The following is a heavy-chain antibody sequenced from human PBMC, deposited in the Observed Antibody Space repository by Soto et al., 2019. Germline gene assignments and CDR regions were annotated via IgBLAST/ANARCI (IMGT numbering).Heavy chain of an antibody. CDR2: INHSGST. J-gene: IGHJ6*02. Sequence: SETLSLTCAVYGGSFSGYYWSWIRQPPGKGLEWIGEINHSGSTNYNPSLKSRVTISVDTSKNQFSLKLSSVTAADTAVHYCARRKGGSYYYYYGMDVWGQGTTVTVSS. V-gene: IGHV4-34*01. D-gene: IGHD2-15*01. CDR1: GGSFSGYY. CDR3: ARRKGGSYYYYYGMDV.